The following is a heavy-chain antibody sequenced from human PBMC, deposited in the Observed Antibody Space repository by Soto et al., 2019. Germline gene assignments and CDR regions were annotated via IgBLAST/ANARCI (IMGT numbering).Heavy chain of an antibody. CDR3: ATTSRNRVEAFEI. CDR2: TFTIFGTT. CDR1: GGTFSSYS. Sequence: QVQLVQSGAEVRKPGSSVKVSCKASGGTFSSYSISWVRQAPGQGLEWMGGTFTIFGTTKYAQKFKVRVAISADESTSTAYMELSSLRSEDAAMYYCATTSRNRVEAFEIWGQGTMVTVSS. V-gene: IGHV1-69*12. D-gene: IGHD2-15*01. J-gene: IGHJ3*02.